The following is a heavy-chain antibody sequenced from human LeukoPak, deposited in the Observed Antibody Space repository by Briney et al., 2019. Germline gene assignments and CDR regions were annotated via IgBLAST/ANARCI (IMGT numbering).Heavy chain of an antibody. D-gene: IGHD6-19*01. CDR2: INHSGST. CDR1: VGSFSGYY. V-gene: IGHV4-34*01. CDR3: ARGRLGGWYYFDY. Sequence: PSETMSLTCAVYVGSFSGYYCSWIRQPPWKGLEWIGEINHSGSTNYNPSLKSRVTISVDTSKNQFSLKLSSVTAADTAVYYCARGRLGGWYYFDYWGQGTLVTVSS. J-gene: IGHJ4*02.